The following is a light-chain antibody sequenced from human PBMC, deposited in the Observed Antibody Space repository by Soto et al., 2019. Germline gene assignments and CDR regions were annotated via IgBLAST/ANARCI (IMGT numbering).Light chain of an antibody. V-gene: IGLV2-23*01. CDR1: SSDVASYNL. J-gene: IGLJ2*01. CDR2: EGG. CDR3: CSYAGTITV. Sequence: QSALTQPASVSGSPGQSITISCTGTSSDVASYNLVSWYQQHPGKAPKLMIYEGGKRPSGVSNRFSGSKSGNTASLTISGLQAEDEADYYCCSYAGTITVFGGGTKVTVL.